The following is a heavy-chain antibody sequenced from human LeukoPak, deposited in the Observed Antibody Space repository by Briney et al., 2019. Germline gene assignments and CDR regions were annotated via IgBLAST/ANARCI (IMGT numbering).Heavy chain of an antibody. CDR1: GFIFRSYW. J-gene: IGHJ4*02. V-gene: IGHV3-74*01. Sequence: GGSLRLSCAASGFIFRSYWMHWVRQAPGRGLVWVSRINTDGSSTNYADSVKGRFTISRDNAKNTLYLQMNSLRAEDTAVYYCARELVGGNSYWGQGTLVTVSS. CDR2: INTDGSST. CDR3: ARELVGGNSY. D-gene: IGHD1-26*01.